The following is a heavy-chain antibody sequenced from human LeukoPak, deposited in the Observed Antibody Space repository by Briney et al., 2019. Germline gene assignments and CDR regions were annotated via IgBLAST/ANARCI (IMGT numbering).Heavy chain of an antibody. V-gene: IGHV4-39*01. J-gene: IGHJ4*02. Sequence: SETLSLTCTVSGGSISSSSYYWGWIRQPPGKGLEWIGSIYYSGSTYYNPSLKSRVTISVDTSKNQFSLKLSSVTAADTAVYYCARGRRDGYIWNWGQGTLVTVSS. CDR1: GGSISSSSYY. CDR3: ARGRRDGYIWN. CDR2: IYYSGST. D-gene: IGHD5-24*01.